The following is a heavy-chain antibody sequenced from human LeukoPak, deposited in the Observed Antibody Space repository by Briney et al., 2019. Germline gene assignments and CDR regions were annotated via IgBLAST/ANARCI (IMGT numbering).Heavy chain of an antibody. D-gene: IGHD6-13*01. J-gene: IGHJ1*01. CDR2: INHSGST. V-gene: IGHV4-34*01. CDR1: GGSFSGYY. CDR3: ARVEYSSSWHFQH. Sequence: SETLSLTCAVYGGSFSGYYWSWIRQPPGKGLEWIGEINHSGSTNYNPSLKSRVTISVDTSKNQFSLKLSSVTAADTAVYHCARVEYSSSWHFQHWGQGTLVTVSS.